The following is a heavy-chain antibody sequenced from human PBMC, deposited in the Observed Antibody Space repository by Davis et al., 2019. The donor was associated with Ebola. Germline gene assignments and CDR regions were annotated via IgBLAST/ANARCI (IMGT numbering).Heavy chain of an antibody. J-gene: IGHJ6*02. CDR1: GGSISSGGYY. V-gene: IGHV4-39*07. Sequence: SETLSLTCTVSGGSISSGGYYWSWIRQPPGKGLEWIGEINHSGSTNYNPSLKSRVTISVDTSKNQFSLKLSSVTAADTAVYYCARSRVVGVKYCSSTSCYAPYYYGMDVWGQGTTVTVSS. D-gene: IGHD2-2*01. CDR2: INHSGST. CDR3: ARSRVVGVKYCSSTSCYAPYYYGMDV.